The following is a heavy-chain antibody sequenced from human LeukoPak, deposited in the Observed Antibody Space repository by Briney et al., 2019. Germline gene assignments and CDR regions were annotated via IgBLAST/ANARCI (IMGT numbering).Heavy chain of an antibody. J-gene: IGHJ3*02. CDR1: GFTFTSSA. CDR2: ISGSGGST. Sequence: SGGSLRPSCAASGFTFTSSAMSWVRQAPGKGLGWVSAISGSGGSTYYADSVKGRFTISRDNSKNTLYLQMNSLRAEDTAVYYGAKDRLYCSGGSCNYDAFDIWGQGTMVTVSS. V-gene: IGHV3-23*01. CDR3: AKDRLYCSGGSCNYDAFDI. D-gene: IGHD2-15*01.